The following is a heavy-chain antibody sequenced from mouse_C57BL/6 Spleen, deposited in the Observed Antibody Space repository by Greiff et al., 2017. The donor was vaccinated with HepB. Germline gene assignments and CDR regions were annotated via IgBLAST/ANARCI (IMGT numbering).Heavy chain of an antibody. CDR3: TRGTTIVTTYYFDY. J-gene: IGHJ2*01. Sequence: VQLQQSGAELVRPGASVTLSCKASGYTFTDYEMHWVKQTPVHGLEWIGAIDPETGGTAYNQKFKGKAILTADKSSSTTYMELRSLTSEDSAVYYCTRGTTIVTTYYFDYWGQGTTLTVSS. CDR2: IDPETGGT. V-gene: IGHV1-15*01. CDR1: GYTFTDYE. D-gene: IGHD2-5*01.